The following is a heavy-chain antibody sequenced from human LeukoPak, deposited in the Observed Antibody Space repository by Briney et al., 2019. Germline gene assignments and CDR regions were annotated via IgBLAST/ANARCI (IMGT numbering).Heavy chain of an antibody. CDR1: GGCISSYY. CDR2: IYYSGST. CDR3: ARANYIAARPYYFDY. Sequence: SETLSLTCTVSGGCISSYYWSWIRQPPGKGLEWIGYIYYSGSTNYNPSLKSRVTISVDTSKNQSSLKLSSVTAADTAVYYCARANYIAARPYYFDYWGQGTLVTVSS. J-gene: IGHJ4*02. D-gene: IGHD6-6*01. V-gene: IGHV4-59*01.